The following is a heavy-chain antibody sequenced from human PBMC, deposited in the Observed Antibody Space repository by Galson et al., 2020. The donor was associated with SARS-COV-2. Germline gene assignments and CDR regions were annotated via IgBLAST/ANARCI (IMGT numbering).Heavy chain of an antibody. Sequence: GGSLRLACAASGFSIAACALNWVRQDTGKGLEWDPSISGAGGTTYYADSVKGRFSIPRDNSQNTLYLQINSLRPEDTAVYYCVKDKVGDRREFDYWGQGTLVTVSS. V-gene: IGHV3-23*01. CDR2: ISGAGGTT. CDR3: VKDKVGDRREFDY. D-gene: IGHD1-26*01. CDR1: GFSIAACA. J-gene: IGHJ4*02.